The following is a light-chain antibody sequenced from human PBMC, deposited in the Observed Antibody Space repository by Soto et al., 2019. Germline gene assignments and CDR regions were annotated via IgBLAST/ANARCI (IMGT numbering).Light chain of an antibody. V-gene: IGKV3-11*01. CDR3: QQRSNWPRT. Sequence: EIVLTQSPATLSLSPGERATLSCSASQSVSSYLAWYQQKSDQAPRLLIYDASNRATGIPARFSGSGSGTAFTLTISSLEPEDFAVYYCQQRSNWPRTFGQGTKLEIK. CDR2: DAS. CDR1: QSVSSY. J-gene: IGKJ2*01.